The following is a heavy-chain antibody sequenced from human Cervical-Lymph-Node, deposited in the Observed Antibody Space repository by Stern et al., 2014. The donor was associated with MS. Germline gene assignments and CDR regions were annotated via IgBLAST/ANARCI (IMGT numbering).Heavy chain of an antibody. D-gene: IGHD1-1*01. CDR2: ITNVGST. V-gene: IGHV3-53*01. Sequence: VQLVQSGGGVIQPGGTLRLSCTASGVTVSRDYMTWVRQAPGKGLEWVSLITNVGSTFYKDSVKGRFTISRDDSKNTVYLHMTSLRAEDTAMYYCARDTSSPERSDWWGQGTLVTVSS. CDR3: ARDTSSPERSDW. J-gene: IGHJ4*02. CDR1: GVTVSRDY.